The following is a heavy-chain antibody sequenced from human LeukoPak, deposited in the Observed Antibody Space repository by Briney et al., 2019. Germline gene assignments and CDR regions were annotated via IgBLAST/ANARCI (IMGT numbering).Heavy chain of an antibody. Sequence: GGSLRLSCAASGFTFSSHGMHWVRQAPGKGLEWVAYVLSDGSRKYYADSVKGRFTISRDDSKNTLFLQMNSLRPEDTALYYCAKVFNWGWDYWGQGTLVTVSS. CDR1: GFTFSSHG. D-gene: IGHD7-27*01. CDR2: VLSDGSRK. J-gene: IGHJ4*02. CDR3: AKVFNWGWDY. V-gene: IGHV3-30*02.